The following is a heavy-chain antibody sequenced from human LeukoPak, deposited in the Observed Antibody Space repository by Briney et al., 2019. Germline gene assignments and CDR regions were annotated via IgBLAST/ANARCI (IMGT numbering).Heavy chain of an antibody. CDR2: IYSGGST. V-gene: IGHV3-66*01. J-gene: IGHJ4*02. Sequence: GGSLTLSCAASGFTVSSKYMSWVRQAPGKGLEWVSVIYSGGSTYYADSVKGRFTISRDNSKNTVYLQMNSLRAEDTAVYYCARESSGWLQLFDYWCQGTLVTVSS. CDR3: ARESSGWLQLFDY. CDR1: GFTVSSKY. D-gene: IGHD5-24*01.